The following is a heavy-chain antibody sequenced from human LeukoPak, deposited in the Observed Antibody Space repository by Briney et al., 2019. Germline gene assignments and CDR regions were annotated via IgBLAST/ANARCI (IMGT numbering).Heavy chain of an antibody. CDR2: IIPIFGTA. J-gene: IGHJ4*02. V-gene: IGHV1-69*05. CDR3: AKDPYYDSSGYYSYYFDY. CDR1: GGTFSSYA. Sequence: SVKVSCKASGGTFSSYAISWVRQPPGQGLEWMGWIIPIFGTANYAQKFQGRVSMTRDTSTSTVYLELSSLRSEDTAMYWCAKDPYYDSSGYYSYYFDYWGQGTLVTVSS. D-gene: IGHD3-22*01.